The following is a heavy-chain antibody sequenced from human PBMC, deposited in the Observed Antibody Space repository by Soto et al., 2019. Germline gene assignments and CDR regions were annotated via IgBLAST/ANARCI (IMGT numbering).Heavy chain of an antibody. CDR1: GGSISSYY. V-gene: IGHV4-59*01. CDR2: IYYSGST. Sequence: PSETLSLTCTVSGGSISSYYWSWIRQPPGKGLEWIGYIYYSGSTNYNPSLKSRVTISVDTSKNQFSLKLSSVTAADTAVYYCARGPYYYGMDVWGQGTTVTVSS. J-gene: IGHJ6*02. CDR3: ARGPYYYGMDV.